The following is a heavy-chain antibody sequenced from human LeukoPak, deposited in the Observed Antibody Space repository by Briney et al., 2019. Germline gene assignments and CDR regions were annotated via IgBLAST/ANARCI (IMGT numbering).Heavy chain of an antibody. V-gene: IGHV5-51*01. CDR3: ATYTPTYYDFWSGPEYYFDY. J-gene: IGHJ4*02. CDR2: IYPGDSDT. Sequence: GESLKISCKGSGYSFTSYWIGWVRQMPGKGLEWMGIIYPGDSDTRYSPSFQGQVTISADKSISTAYLQWSSLKASDTAMYYCATYTPTYYDFWSGPEYYFDYWGQGTLVTVSS. D-gene: IGHD3-3*01. CDR1: GYSFTSYW.